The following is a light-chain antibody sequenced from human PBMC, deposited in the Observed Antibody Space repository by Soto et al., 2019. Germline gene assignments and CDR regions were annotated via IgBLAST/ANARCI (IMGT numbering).Light chain of an antibody. CDR1: NIGSKS. Sequence: SYELTQAPSVSVAPGQTARITCGGNNIGSKSVHWYQQRPGQAPVLVVHDGSDRPSGIPERFSGSNSGNTATLTISRVEAGDEADYYCQVWDSSSDHYVFGIGTKVTVL. J-gene: IGLJ1*01. V-gene: IGLV3-21*02. CDR3: QVWDSSSDHYV. CDR2: DGS.